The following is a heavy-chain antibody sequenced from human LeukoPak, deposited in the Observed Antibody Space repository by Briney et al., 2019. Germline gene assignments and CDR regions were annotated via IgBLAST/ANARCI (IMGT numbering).Heavy chain of an antibody. J-gene: IGHJ4*02. CDR1: GFTFSRSE. Sequence: GGSLRLSCAASGFTFSRSEMDWVRQAPGKGLEWISYTSSSGNTMFYADSVKGRFTISRDNSKNTLYLQMNSLRAEDTAVYYCARDRASSGYDYWGQGTLVTVSS. CDR2: TSSSGNTM. D-gene: IGHD3-10*01. V-gene: IGHV3-48*03. CDR3: ARDRASSGYDY.